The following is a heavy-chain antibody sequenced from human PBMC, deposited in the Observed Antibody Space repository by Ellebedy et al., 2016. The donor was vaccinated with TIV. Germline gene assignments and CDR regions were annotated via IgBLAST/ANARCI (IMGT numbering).Heavy chain of an antibody. J-gene: IGHJ4*02. CDR1: GFTFSNFG. Sequence: GESLKISXAASGFTFSNFGMHWVRQAPGKGLEWVAFISYDGTNKYSPEPVKGRFTVSRDNSNNTLYLQMNTLRPEDTAVYYCAKDYGGFDYWGQGTLVTVSS. CDR2: ISYDGTNK. V-gene: IGHV3-30*19. CDR3: AKDYGGFDY. D-gene: IGHD4-23*01.